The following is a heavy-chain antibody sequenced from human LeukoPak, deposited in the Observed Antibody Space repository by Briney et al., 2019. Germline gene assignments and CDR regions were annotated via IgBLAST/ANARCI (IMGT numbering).Heavy chain of an antibody. Sequence: GGSLRLSCAASGFTFRSYDMNWVRQVPGKGLEWVSYISSSGSTIYYADSVKGRFTISRDNAKNSLYVQMNSLRAEDTAIYYCARARSSGYSGSNDYWGQGTLVTVSS. CDR3: ARARSSGYSGSNDY. V-gene: IGHV3-48*03. J-gene: IGHJ4*02. CDR2: ISSSGSTI. D-gene: IGHD5-12*01. CDR1: GFTFRSYD.